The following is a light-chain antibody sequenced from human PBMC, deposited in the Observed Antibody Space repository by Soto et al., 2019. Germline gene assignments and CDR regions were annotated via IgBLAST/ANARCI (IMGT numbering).Light chain of an antibody. J-gene: IGKJ2*01. CDR3: QQYNDWPQT. V-gene: IGKV3-15*01. CDR2: GAS. Sequence: IVMTQSPATLSVSPGERATLSCRASQTVSSNLAWYQEKPGQAPRLLIYGASTRATGMPARFSGSGSGTEFTLTISSLQSEDFAVYYCQQYNDWPQTFGQGTKVDIK. CDR1: QTVSSN.